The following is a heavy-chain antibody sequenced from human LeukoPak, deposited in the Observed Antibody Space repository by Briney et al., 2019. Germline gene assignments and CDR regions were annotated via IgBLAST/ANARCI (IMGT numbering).Heavy chain of an antibody. CDR3: ARRTGMTLAGWLRAVDF. D-gene: IGHD6-19*01. CDR1: GFTVSGNY. V-gene: IGHV3-53*01. J-gene: IGHJ4*02. CDR2: IYSGGDT. Sequence: HAGGSLRLSCAASGFTVSGNYMSWVRQAPGKGLECVAVIYSGGDTYYADFVKGRFTISRDKSKNTVYLQMNSLRAEDTAVYYCARRTGMTLAGWLRAVDFWGQGTLVTVSS.